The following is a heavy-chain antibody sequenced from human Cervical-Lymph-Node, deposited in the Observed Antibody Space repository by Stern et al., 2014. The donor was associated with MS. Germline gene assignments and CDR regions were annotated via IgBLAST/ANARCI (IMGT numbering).Heavy chain of an antibody. V-gene: IGHV5-10-1*01. Sequence: PPFRGHVTISADKSISTAYLQWSSLKASDTAMYYCARSIESGSPTDYWGQGTLVTVSS. D-gene: IGHD1-26*01. J-gene: IGHJ4*02. CDR3: ARSIESGSPTDY.